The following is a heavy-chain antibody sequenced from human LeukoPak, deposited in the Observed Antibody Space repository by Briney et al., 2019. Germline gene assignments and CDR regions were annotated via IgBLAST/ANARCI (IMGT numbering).Heavy chain of an antibody. V-gene: IGHV4-34*01. J-gene: IGHJ6*02. CDR3: ARGMIPYHLSYGMDV. CDR1: GGSLSGHY. D-gene: IGHD3-16*01. Sequence: PSETLSLTCGVYGGSLSGHYWTWIRQPPGKALEWIGEINHSGSTNYNPSLGSRVTISIDRSKNQFSLNLTSVTAADRAVYYCARGMIPYHLSYGMDVWGQGTTVTVSS. CDR2: INHSGST.